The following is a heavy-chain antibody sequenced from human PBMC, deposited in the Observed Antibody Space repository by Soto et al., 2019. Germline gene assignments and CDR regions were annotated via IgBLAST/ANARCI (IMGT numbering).Heavy chain of an antibody. Sequence: GGSLRLSCAASGFTVSSNYMSWVRQAPGKGLEWVSVIYSGGSTYYADSVKGRFTISRDNSKNTLYLQMNSLRAEDTAVYYCARGVFWSGYYPSSAWGQGTLVTVSS. D-gene: IGHD3-3*01. CDR2: IYSGGST. J-gene: IGHJ5*02. V-gene: IGHV3-66*01. CDR1: GFTVSSNY. CDR3: ARGVFWSGYYPSSA.